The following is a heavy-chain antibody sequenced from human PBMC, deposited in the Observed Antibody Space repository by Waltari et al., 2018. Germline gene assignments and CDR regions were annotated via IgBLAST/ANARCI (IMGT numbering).Heavy chain of an antibody. V-gene: IGHV3-73*01. D-gene: IGHD2-15*01. CDR1: GFTFSDSA. CDR2: IRSKPNSYAT. Sequence: EVQLVESGGGLVQPGGSLKVSCTASGFTFSDSAMHWVREASGKGLEWVGRIRSKPNSYATAYAEVXXXXXXXXXXXXXXXXXXXXXXXXXXXXXXXXXXXXXXXXXGGLELYYYHYMDVWGKGTTVSVSS. CDR3: XXXXXXXXGGLELYYYHYMDV. J-gene: IGHJ6*03.